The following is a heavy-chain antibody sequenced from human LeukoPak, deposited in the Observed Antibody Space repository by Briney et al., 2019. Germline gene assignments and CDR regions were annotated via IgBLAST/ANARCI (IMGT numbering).Heavy chain of an antibody. Sequence: SETLSLTCTVSGGSISSYYWSWIRQPPGKGLEWIGYIYYSGSTNYNPSLKSRVTISVDTSKNQSSLKLSSGAAPETAVYYCARRSTGGRFFDIWGQGTIVTVSS. D-gene: IGHD1-14*01. CDR3: ARRSTGGRFFDI. CDR1: GGSISSYY. J-gene: IGHJ3*02. CDR2: IYYSGST. V-gene: IGHV4-59*01.